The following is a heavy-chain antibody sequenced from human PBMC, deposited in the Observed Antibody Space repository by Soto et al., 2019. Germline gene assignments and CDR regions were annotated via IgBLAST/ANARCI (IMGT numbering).Heavy chain of an antibody. V-gene: IGHV4-34*01. J-gene: IGHJ5*02. CDR3: ARGKGFNRYCSSTSCQGRVYNWFDP. Sequence: SETLSLTCAVYGGSFSGYYWSWIRQPPGKGLEWIGEINHSGSTNYNPSLKSRVTISVDTSKNQFSLKLSSVTAADTAVYYCARGKGFNRYCSSTSCQGRVYNWFDPWGQGTLVTVSS. CDR2: INHSGST. D-gene: IGHD2-2*01. CDR1: GGSFSGYY.